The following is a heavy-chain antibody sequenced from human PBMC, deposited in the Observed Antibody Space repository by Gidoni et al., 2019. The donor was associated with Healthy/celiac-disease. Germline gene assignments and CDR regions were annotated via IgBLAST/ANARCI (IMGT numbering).Heavy chain of an antibody. V-gene: IGHV3-23*01. D-gene: IGHD3-22*01. CDR1: GFTFSSYA. CDR3: ANEGDYYDSSAFDY. J-gene: IGHJ4*02. Sequence: EVQLLESGGGLVQPGGSLRLSCAASGFTFSSYAMGWVRQAPGKGLAWVSAISGSGGSTYYADSVKGRFTISRDNSKNTLYLQMNSLRAEDTAVYYCANEGDYYDSSAFDYWGQGTLVTVSS. CDR2: ISGSGGST.